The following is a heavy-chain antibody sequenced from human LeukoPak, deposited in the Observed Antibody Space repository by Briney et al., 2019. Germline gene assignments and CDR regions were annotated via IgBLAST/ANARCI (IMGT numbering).Heavy chain of an antibody. CDR1: GFTFSSYE. J-gene: IGHJ4*02. CDR3: SREGRYYFDN. D-gene: IGHD3-10*01. V-gene: IGHV3-48*03. Sequence: GGSLRLSCAASGFTFSSYEVIWVRQAPGKGLEWISYISTSGSTIYYADSVKGRFTISRDSATNSLYLQMDSLRADDTAVYYCSREGRYYFDNWGQGTLVTVSS. CDR2: ISTSGSTI.